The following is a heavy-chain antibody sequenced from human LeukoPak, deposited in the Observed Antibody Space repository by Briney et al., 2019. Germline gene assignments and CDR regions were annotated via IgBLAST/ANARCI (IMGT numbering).Heavy chain of an antibody. D-gene: IGHD3-16*02. J-gene: IGHJ4*02. CDR1: GFTFSSYE. CDR2: ISSSGTTI. Sequence: PGGSQRLACAASGFTFSSYEMNWARHAPGKGLEWVSYISSSGTTIYYADSVKGRFTLSRDNAKNSLYLQMNSLRAEDTALYYCARFLSSMDFWGQGTLVTVSS. CDR3: ARFLSSMDF. V-gene: IGHV3-48*03.